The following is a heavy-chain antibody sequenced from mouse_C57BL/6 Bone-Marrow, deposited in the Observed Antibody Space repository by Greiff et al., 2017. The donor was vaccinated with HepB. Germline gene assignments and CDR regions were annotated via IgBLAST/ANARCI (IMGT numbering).Heavy chain of an antibody. Sequence: DVQLVESGGGLVKPGGSLKLSCAASGFTFSDYGMHWVRQAPEKGLEWVAYISSGSSTIYYADTVKGRFTISRDNAKNTLFLQMTSLRSEDTAMYYCAREATVVPFAYWGQGTLVTVSA. J-gene: IGHJ3*01. V-gene: IGHV5-17*01. CDR2: ISSGSSTI. CDR1: GFTFSDYG. D-gene: IGHD1-1*01. CDR3: AREATVVPFAY.